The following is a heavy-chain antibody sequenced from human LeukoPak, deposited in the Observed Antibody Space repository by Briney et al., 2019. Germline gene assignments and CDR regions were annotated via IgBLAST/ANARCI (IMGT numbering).Heavy chain of an antibody. J-gene: IGHJ6*03. CDR3: TRDIRRRITMVRVNYYMDV. Sequence: GGSLRLSCAASGFTFSSYEMNWVRQAPGKGLEWVSYISSSGSTIYYADSVKGRFTISRDNAKNSLYLQMNSLKTEDTAVYYCTRDIRRRITMVRVNYYMDVWGKGTTVTISS. V-gene: IGHV3-48*03. CDR2: ISSSGSTI. D-gene: IGHD3-10*01. CDR1: GFTFSSYE.